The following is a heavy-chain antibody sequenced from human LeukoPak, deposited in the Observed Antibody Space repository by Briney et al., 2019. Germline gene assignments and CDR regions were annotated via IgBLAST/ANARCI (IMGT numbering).Heavy chain of an antibody. D-gene: IGHD1-26*01. Sequence: ASVKVSCKASGYTFTSYGISWVRQAPGQGLERMGWISAYNGNTNYAQKLQGRVTMTTDTSTSTAYMELRSLRSDDTAVYYCARPSRGSEVGSYYYYYYMDVWGKGTTVTVSS. CDR1: GYTFTSYG. CDR3: ARPSRGSEVGSYYYYYYMDV. V-gene: IGHV1-18*01. J-gene: IGHJ6*03. CDR2: ISAYNGNT.